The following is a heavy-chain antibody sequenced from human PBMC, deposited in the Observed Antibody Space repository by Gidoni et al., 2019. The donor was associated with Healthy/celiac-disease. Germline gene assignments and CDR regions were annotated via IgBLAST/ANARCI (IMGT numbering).Heavy chain of an antibody. CDR2: IYYSGST. Sequence: QVQLQESGPGLVKPSETLSLTCTVSGGSISSYYWSWIRQPPGKGLEWIGYIYYSGSTNYNPSLKSRVTISVDTSKNQFSLKLSSVTAADTAVYYCATSSFVDTAMVDAFDIWGQGTMVTVSS. CDR1: GGSISSYY. D-gene: IGHD5-18*01. J-gene: IGHJ3*02. V-gene: IGHV4-59*01. CDR3: ATSSFVDTAMVDAFDI.